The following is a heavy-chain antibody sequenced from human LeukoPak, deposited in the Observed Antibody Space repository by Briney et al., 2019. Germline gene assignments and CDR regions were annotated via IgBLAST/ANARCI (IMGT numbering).Heavy chain of an antibody. CDR3: ARGGYQLPYQYFDY. CDR2: IYYSGST. D-gene: IGHD2-2*02. J-gene: IGHJ4*02. CDR1: GGSVSSGSYY. V-gene: IGHV4-61*01. Sequence: SETLSLICTVSGGSVSSGSYYWSWIRRPPGKGLEWIGYIYYSGSTNYNPSLKSRVTISVDTSKNQFSLKLSSVTAADTAVYYCARGGYQLPYQYFDYWGQGTLVTVSS.